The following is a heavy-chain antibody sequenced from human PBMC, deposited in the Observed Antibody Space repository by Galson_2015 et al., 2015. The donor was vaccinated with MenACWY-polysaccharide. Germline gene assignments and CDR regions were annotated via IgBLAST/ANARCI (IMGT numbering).Heavy chain of an antibody. CDR3: AKNTSQAAGSAPYYYGLDV. CDR1: EITCNTYA. D-gene: IGHD6-13*01. Sequence: SLRLSCAVSEITCNTYAMTWVRQAPGKGLEWVATISGSGFSIHHADSVKGRFTISRDNSKNTVFLLMNNLKAADTAVYYCAKNTSQAAGSAPYYYGLDVWGLGTTVTVSS. J-gene: IGHJ6*02. CDR2: ISGSGFSI. V-gene: IGHV3-23*01.